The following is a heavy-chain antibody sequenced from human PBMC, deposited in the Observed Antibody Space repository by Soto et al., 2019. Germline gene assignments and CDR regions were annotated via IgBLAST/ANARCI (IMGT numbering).Heavy chain of an antibody. CDR2: IKNKANSYAT. D-gene: IGHD5-12*01. CDR3: TRHSVYIVATID. Sequence: EVQLVESGGGLVQPGGSLKLSCAASGFSFSGSTIHWVRQASGKGLEWVGRIKNKANSYATAYAASVKGRFTISRDDSKTTAYLQMNSLKTEDRAVYYCTRHSVYIVATIDWGQGNLVTVSS. CDR1: GFSFSGST. V-gene: IGHV3-73*01. J-gene: IGHJ4*02.